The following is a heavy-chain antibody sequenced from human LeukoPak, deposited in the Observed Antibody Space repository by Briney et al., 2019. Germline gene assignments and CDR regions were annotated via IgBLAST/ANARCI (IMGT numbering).Heavy chain of an antibody. J-gene: IGHJ3*02. CDR3: ARALDYGGHSRALDI. CDR2: IYSGGST. CDR1: GFIVSNNY. D-gene: IGHD4-23*01. Sequence: GGSLRLSCAASGFIVSNNYMSWVRQAPGKGLECASNIYSGGSTFYADSVKGRFTISRDNSKNTLYLQMNSLRAEDTAVYYCARALDYGGHSRALDIWGQGTVVTVSS. V-gene: IGHV3-53*01.